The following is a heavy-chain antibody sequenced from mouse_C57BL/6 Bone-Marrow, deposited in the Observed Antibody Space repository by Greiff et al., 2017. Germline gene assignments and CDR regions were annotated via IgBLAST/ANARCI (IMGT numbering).Heavy chain of an antibody. CDR2: INPFDGGT. J-gene: IGHJ3*01. Sequence: QVQLQQPGTELVQPGASVKLSCKASGYTFTSYWMHWVQQRPGQGLEWIGNINPFDGGTNYTEKFTGKDTLTVDKSSNTAYMQLSSLTSEDTAVYYCARGCDYEWFAYWGQGTLVTVSA. CDR3: ARGCDYEWFAY. D-gene: IGHD2-4*01. V-gene: IGHV1-53*01. CDR1: GYTFTSYW.